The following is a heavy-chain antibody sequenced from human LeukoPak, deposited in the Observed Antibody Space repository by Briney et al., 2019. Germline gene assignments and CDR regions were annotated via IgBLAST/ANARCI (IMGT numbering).Heavy chain of an antibody. V-gene: IGHV3-23*01. CDR3: ANHGYCSGGSCRYFDY. Sequence: GGSLRLSCAASGFTFSSYAMSWVRQAPGKGLEWVSGISGSAINTYYADSVKGRFTISRDNSKNTLYLQMNSLRAEDTAVYYCANHGYCSGGSCRYFDYWGQGTLVTVSS. J-gene: IGHJ4*02. CDR2: ISGSAINT. D-gene: IGHD2-15*01. CDR1: GFTFSSYA.